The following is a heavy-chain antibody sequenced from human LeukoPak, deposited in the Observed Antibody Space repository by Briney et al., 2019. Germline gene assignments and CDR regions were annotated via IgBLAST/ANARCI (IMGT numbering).Heavy chain of an antibody. D-gene: IGHD6-13*01. Sequence: ASVKVSCKASGGTFISYAISWVRQAPGQGLEWMGGIIPIFGTANYAQKFQGRVTITADESTSTAYMELSSLRSEDTAVYYCARDPLSIAAAGTYYYYGMDVWGQGTTVTVSS. J-gene: IGHJ6*02. CDR2: IIPIFGTA. V-gene: IGHV1-69*13. CDR1: GGTFISYA. CDR3: ARDPLSIAAAGTYYYYGMDV.